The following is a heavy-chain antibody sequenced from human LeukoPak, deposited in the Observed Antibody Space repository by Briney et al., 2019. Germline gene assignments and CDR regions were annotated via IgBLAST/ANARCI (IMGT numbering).Heavy chain of an antibody. Sequence: PSETLSLTCTASGGSISSYYWSWIRQPPGKGLEWIGYIYYSGSTNYNPSLKSRVTISVDTSKNQFSLKLSSVTAADTAVYYCARGRYDFWSGYNPRYYYYYMDVWGKGTTVTVSS. V-gene: IGHV4-59*01. CDR2: IYYSGST. CDR1: GGSISSYY. CDR3: ARGRYDFWSGYNPRYYYYYMDV. J-gene: IGHJ6*03. D-gene: IGHD3-3*01.